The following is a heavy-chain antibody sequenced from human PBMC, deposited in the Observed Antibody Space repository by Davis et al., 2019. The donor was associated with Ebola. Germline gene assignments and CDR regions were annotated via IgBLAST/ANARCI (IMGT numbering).Heavy chain of an antibody. CDR3: ASYPLYGGAHDAFDM. CDR2: IFHSGST. V-gene: IGHV4-30-2*01. J-gene: IGHJ3*02. D-gene: IGHD4-23*01. Sequence: MPSETLSLTCTVSGDSISTNIYAWGWVRQPPGKGLEWIGYIFHSGSTYYNPSLKSRVTISVDRPKNHFSLKLTSVTAADTAVYYCASYPLYGGAHDAFDMWGQGTMVTVSS. CDR1: GDSISTNIYA.